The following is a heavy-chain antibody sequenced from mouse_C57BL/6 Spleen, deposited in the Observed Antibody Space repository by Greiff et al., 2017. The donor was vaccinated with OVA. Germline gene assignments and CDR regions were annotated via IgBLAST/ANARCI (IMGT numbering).Heavy chain of an antibody. D-gene: IGHD2-1*01. Sequence: VQLQQPGAELVMPGASVKLSCKASGYTFTSYWMHWVKQRPGQGLEWIGEIDPSDSYTNYNQKFKGKSTLTVDKSSSTAYMQLSSLTSEDSAVYYCARSAYGNPYAMDYWGQGTSVTVSS. CDR3: ARSAYGNPYAMDY. CDR2: IDPSDSYT. CDR1: GYTFTSYW. J-gene: IGHJ4*01. V-gene: IGHV1-69*01.